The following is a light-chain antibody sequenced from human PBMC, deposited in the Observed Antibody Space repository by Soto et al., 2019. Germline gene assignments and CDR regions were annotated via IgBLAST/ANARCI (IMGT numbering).Light chain of an antibody. CDR1: QSLVYSDGNTY. CDR3: MQGTHWPRT. CDR2: KVS. Sequence: DVVMTQSPLSLPVTLGQPASISCRSSQSLVYSDGNTYLNWFQQRPGQSPRRLIYKVSNRDSGVPDRFSGSGSGTDFTLKISRVEAEDVGLYYCMQGTHWPRTFGQGTKVEI. V-gene: IGKV2-30*01. J-gene: IGKJ1*01.